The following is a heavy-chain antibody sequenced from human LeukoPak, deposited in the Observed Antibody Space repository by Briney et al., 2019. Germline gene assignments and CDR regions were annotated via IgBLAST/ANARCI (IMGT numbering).Heavy chain of an antibody. D-gene: IGHD2-15*01. CDR2: IYYSGST. J-gene: IGHJ4*02. V-gene: IGHV4-39*01. CDR3: AGVGRGYYDY. CDR1: GGSISSSSYY. Sequence: SETLSLTCTVSGGSISSSSYYWGWIRQPPGKGLEWIGSIYYSGSTYYNPSLKSRVTISVDTSKNQFSLKLSSVTAADTAVYYCAGVGRGYYDYWGQGTLVTVSS.